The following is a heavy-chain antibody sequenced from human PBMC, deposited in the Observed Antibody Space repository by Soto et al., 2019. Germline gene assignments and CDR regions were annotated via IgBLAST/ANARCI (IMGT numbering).Heavy chain of an antibody. J-gene: IGHJ4*02. D-gene: IGHD6-13*01. CDR2: IIPYYNTL. Sequence: QAQVVQSGAEVRKPGSSVKLSCKASEGTFNSYAIAWVRQAPGQGLEWMGGIIPYYNTLNYAQKFQDSVTITADDSTNTVYMELSSLRSDDTAVYFCASGASRGYPYFFDSWAQGTLVTVSS. V-gene: IGHV1-69*01. CDR3: ASGASRGYPYFFDS. CDR1: EGTFNSYA.